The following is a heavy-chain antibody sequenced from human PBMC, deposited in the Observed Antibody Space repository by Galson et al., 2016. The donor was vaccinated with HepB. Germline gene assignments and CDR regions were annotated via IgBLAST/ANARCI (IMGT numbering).Heavy chain of an antibody. J-gene: IGHJ2*01. D-gene: IGHD1-7*01. CDR2: INPNTGGT. CDR1: GYFFIGYC. Sequence: SVKVSCKASGYFFIGYCIYWVRQAPGQGLEWMGWINPNTGGTSYARNFQGRVNLTRDTSITTTYMELNSLRSDDTAVYYCARETRVTGTRPYWYFDLWGRGSLVTVSS. V-gene: IGHV1-2*02. CDR3: ARETRVTGTRPYWYFDL.